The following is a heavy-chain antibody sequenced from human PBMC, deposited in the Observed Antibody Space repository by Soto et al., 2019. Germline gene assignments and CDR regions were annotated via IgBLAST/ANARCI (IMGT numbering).Heavy chain of an antibody. Sequence: SETLSLTCTVSGGSISSSSYYWGWIRHPPGKGLECIGSIYYSGSTYYNPSLKSRVTISVDTSKNQFSLKLSSVTAADTAVYYCARLSRITIFGVVIPDGMDVWGQGTTVTVSS. CDR1: GGSISSSSYY. J-gene: IGHJ6*02. V-gene: IGHV4-39*01. CDR2: IYYSGST. CDR3: ARLSRITIFGVVIPDGMDV. D-gene: IGHD3-3*01.